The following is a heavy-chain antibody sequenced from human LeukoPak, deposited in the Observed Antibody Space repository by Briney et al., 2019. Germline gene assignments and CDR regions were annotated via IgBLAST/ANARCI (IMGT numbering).Heavy chain of an antibody. V-gene: IGHV3-30*18. CDR2: ISYDGSIK. CDR1: GFTFSNFG. J-gene: IGHJ4*02. CDR3: AKAEGYDILTGLDY. Sequence: QAGRSLRLSCAASGFTFSNFGMHWVRQAPGKGLEWVAVISYDGSIKYYTDSVKGRFTISRDNSKNTLYLQMNSLRTEDTAVYYCAKAEGYDILTGLDYWGQGTLVTVSS. D-gene: IGHD3-9*01.